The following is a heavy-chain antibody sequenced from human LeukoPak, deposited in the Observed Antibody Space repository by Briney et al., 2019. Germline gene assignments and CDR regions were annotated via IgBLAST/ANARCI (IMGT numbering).Heavy chain of an antibody. CDR1: GGSISNYY. Sequence: PSETLSLTCTASGGSISNYYWSWIRQPAGKGLEWIGRIFSSGSTNYNPSLKSRVTMSVDTSKNRFSLKLSSVTAADTAEYFCARESRRSYCNEYWGQGTLVTVSS. J-gene: IGHJ4*02. CDR3: ARESRRSYCNEY. D-gene: IGHD2-2*01. V-gene: IGHV4-4*07. CDR2: IFSSGST.